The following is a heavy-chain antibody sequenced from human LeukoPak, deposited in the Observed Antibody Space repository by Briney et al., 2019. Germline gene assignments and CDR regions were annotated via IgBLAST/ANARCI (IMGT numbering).Heavy chain of an antibody. D-gene: IGHD5-12*01. CDR3: ARATRVRNAFDI. V-gene: IGHV4-59*01. CDR1: GGSFNSYY. J-gene: IGHJ3*02. CDR2: ISYSGST. Sequence: PSETLSLTCTVSGGSFNSYYWSWIRQPPGKGLEWIGYISYSGSTNYNPSLKSRVTISVDTSKNQFSLKLSSVTAADTAVYYCARATRVRNAFDIWGQGTMVTVSS.